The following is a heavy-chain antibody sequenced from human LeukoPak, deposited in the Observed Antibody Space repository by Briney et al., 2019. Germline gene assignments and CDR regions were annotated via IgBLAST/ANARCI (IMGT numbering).Heavy chain of an antibody. Sequence: GASVKVSCKASGYTFTSYDINWVRQATGQGLEWMGWMNPNSGNTGYAQKFQGRVTMTRNTSISTAYMELSSLRSDDTAVYYCARVVGGSYYSANCFDYWGQGTLVTVSS. CDR3: ARVVGGSYYSANCFDY. D-gene: IGHD1-26*01. J-gene: IGHJ4*02. V-gene: IGHV1-8*01. CDR2: MNPNSGNT. CDR1: GYTFTSYD.